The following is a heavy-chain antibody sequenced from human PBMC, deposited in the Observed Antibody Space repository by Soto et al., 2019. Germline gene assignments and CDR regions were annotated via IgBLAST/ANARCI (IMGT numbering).Heavy chain of an antibody. CDR3: SRDRSWRTGYYSGIEV. D-gene: IGHD1-1*01. CDR1: GFTFSSYA. J-gene: IGHJ6*02. Sequence: QAHLVESGGGVVQPGGSLSLSCAASGFTFSSYAMHWVRQAPGKGLEWVALMWYDRSHTYYAESVKGRFNISRDESKNMLFLHMSGLRAEDTAVYYCSRDRSWRTGYYSGIEVWGQGTTVTVS. CDR2: MWYDRSHT. V-gene: IGHV3-33*01.